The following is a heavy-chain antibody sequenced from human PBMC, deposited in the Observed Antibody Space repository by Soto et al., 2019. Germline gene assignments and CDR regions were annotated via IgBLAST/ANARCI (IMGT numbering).Heavy chain of an antibody. J-gene: IGHJ4*02. Sequence: YSRSFSGYYWSWIRQPPGKGLEWIGEINHSGSTNDNPSLKSRVTIPVDTSKNQFSLKLTSVTAADTAVSYCARGRHVLLCGGVTDFWGQGTLVTVSS. D-gene: IGHD3-16*01. CDR2: INHSGST. CDR3: ARGRHVLLCGGVTDF. CDR1: SRSFSGYY. V-gene: IGHV4-34*01.